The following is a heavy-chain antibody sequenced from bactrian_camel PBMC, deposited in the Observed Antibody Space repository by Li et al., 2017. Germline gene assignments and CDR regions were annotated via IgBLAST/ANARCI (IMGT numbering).Heavy chain of an antibody. D-gene: IGHD1*01. CDR3: AADPRPGGLCWSRVPGTLIRPGY. J-gene: IGHJ6*01. V-gene: IGHV3S31*01. CDR2: LGTVGGST. Sequence: VQLVESGGGSVQAGGSLRLSCVASGYTDTPLCMSWFRQAPGKERGGVAALGTVGGSTYYADSVKARFTVSRDNAKSTLYLEMNSLKPEDTAMYYCAADPRPGGLCWSRVPGTLIRPGYWGQGTQVTVS. CDR1: GYTDTPLC.